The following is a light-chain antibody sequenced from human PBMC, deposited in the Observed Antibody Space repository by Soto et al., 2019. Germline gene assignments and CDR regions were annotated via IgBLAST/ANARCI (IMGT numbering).Light chain of an antibody. CDR1: QTISSW. J-gene: IGKJ1*01. CDR2: KAS. V-gene: IGKV1-5*03. CDR3: QQYNRYCT. Sequence: EMTQSPSPLYTSVGDRVTITCRASQTISSWLAWYQQNTGKATKLLIYKASSLQIGVPSRFSGSGSGTEFTLTISSLQPDDFANYYCQQYNRYCTFGQGT.